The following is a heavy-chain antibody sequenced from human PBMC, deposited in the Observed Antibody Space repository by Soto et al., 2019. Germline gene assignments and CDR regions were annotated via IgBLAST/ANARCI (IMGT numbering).Heavy chain of an antibody. Sequence: GESLSLSCAASGFTFSSYTMSWVRQAPGKGLEWVSSISSSSSYIYYADSVKGQFTISRDQAKHSLYLQMNSLRAEYTAGYDCARVLGVATGRDGLDVWGQGTTVTVSS. CDR2: ISSSSSYI. D-gene: IGHD5-12*01. CDR3: ARVLGVATGRDGLDV. V-gene: IGHV3-21*01. J-gene: IGHJ6*02. CDR1: GFTFSSYT.